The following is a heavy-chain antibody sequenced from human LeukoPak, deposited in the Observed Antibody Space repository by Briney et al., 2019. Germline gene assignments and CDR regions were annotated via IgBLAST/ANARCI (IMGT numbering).Heavy chain of an antibody. J-gene: IGHJ3*01. D-gene: IGHD2-2*01. V-gene: IGHV5-51*01. CDR3: ARPNDYCSSTSCYGAFDV. Sequence: GESLKISCKGSGYSFTSYWIGWVRQVPGKGLEWMGIIYPGDSDTRYSPSFQGQDTISADKPISTAYLQWSSLKASDTAMYYCARPNDYCSSTSCYGAFDVWGQGTMVTVSS. CDR1: GYSFTSYW. CDR2: IYPGDSDT.